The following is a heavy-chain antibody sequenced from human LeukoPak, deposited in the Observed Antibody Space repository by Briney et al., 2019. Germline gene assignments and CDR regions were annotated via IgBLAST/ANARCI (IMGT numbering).Heavy chain of an antibody. CDR3: AKDGDGVVVPATTDY. J-gene: IGHJ4*02. CDR1: GFTFSSYA. V-gene: IGHV3-23*01. Sequence: GGSLRLSCAASGFTFSSYAMSWVRQAPGKGQEWVSAISGSGGSTYYADSVKGRFTISRDNSKNTLYLQMNSLRAEDTAVYYCAKDGDGVVVPATTDYWGQGTLVTVSS. CDR2: ISGSGGST. D-gene: IGHD2-2*01.